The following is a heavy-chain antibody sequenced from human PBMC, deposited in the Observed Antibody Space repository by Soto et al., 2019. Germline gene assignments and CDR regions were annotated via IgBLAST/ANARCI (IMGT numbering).Heavy chain of an antibody. Sequence: TSETLSLTCAVSGDSITSNHWDWIRQPPGRGPEWIGYIYNSGTTKYNPSLKSRVIISVDTSKNQLSLKLSSVTAADTAVYYCARVSMSTVSWGFDPWGQGTLVTVYS. V-gene: IGHV4-59*01. CDR2: IYNSGTT. D-gene: IGHD4-4*01. J-gene: IGHJ5*02. CDR3: ARVSMSTVSWGFDP. CDR1: GDSITSNH.